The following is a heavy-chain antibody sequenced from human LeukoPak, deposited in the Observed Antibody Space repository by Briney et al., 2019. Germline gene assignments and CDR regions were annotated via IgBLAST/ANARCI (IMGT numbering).Heavy chain of an antibody. CDR2: IYHSGNT. D-gene: IGHD5-18*01. CDR3: AREGEYSYGHYDAFDI. V-gene: IGHV4-4*02. Sequence: PSGTLSLTCTVSGGSISNINWWSWVRQPPGKGLEWIGEIYHSGNTNYNSSLKSRVTISVDTSKNQFSLKLSSVTAADTAVYYCAREGEYSYGHYDAFDIWGQGTMVTVSS. CDR1: GGSISNINW. J-gene: IGHJ3*02.